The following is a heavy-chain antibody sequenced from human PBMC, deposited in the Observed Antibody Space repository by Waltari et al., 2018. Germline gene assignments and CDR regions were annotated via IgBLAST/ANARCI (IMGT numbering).Heavy chain of an antibody. J-gene: IGHJ4*02. D-gene: IGHD2-8*02. CDR3: ATDRAPGGKSLYFDC. V-gene: IGHV3-48*03. Sequence: EMQLEESGGGLVQPGGSLRLSCGASGFTFSHYEMNWVRRAPGRRLELLATITSTGSTIYYADSVKCRFTISRDNAKNSLYRQMTSLRAGDTAGYFCATDRAPGGKSLYFDCWGQGTLVTVYS. CDR1: GFTFSHYE. CDR2: ITSTGSTI.